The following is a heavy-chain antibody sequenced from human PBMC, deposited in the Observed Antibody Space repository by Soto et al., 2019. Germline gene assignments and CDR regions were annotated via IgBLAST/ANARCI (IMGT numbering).Heavy chain of an antibody. V-gene: IGHV3-74*01. CDR2: IRSDGSNA. D-gene: IGHD3-22*01. CDR1: GFTFSNYW. J-gene: IGHJ4*02. CDR3: ARGDGDYHDGNGYLGRH. Sequence: EVQLVESGGGLFQPGGSLRLSCAASGFTFSNYWMHWVRQAPGKGLVWVSHIRSDGSNAEYADSVKGRFTISRDNAENTLYLQMNSLRVEDTAVYYCARGDGDYHDGNGYLGRHWGQGTLVTVSS.